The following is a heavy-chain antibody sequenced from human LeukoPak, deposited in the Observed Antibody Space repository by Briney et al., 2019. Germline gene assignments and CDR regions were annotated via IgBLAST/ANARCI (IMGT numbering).Heavy chain of an antibody. CDR3: ARRGFGYSVDV. V-gene: IGHV4-39*01. J-gene: IGHJ6*02. Sequence: PSETLSLTCTVSGGSIIDVNSYWTWIRQPPGKGLEWIASVFHNGDPYYTPTLRSRLTISVGSSKNQFSLRLNSVTAADAAVYFCARRGFGYSVDVWGQGTMVTVSS. D-gene: IGHD3-16*01. CDR1: GGSIIDVNSY. CDR2: VFHNGDP.